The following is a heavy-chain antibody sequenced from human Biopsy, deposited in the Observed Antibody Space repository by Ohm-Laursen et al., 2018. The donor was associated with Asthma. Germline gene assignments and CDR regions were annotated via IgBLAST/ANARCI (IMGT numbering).Heavy chain of an antibody. D-gene: IGHD1-1*01. V-gene: IGHV4-4*02. CDR2: IYHSGNT. J-gene: IGHJ4*02. CDR3: AKCSRDWNGLIDH. CDR1: GASISSLNW. Sequence: SDTLSLTCKVSGASISSLNWWSWVRQPPGKGLEWIGEIYHSGNTKYNPYLDSRITISVDKSENLFSLKLTSVTAADTAVYYCAKCSRDWNGLIDHWGQGTLVSVSS.